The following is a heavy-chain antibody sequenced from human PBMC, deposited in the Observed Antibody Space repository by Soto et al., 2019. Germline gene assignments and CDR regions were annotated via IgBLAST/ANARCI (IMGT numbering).Heavy chain of an antibody. CDR2: INHSGST. CDR1: GGSFSGYY. J-gene: IGHJ6*02. V-gene: IGHV4-34*01. CDR3: ARHRTLRNRQRLGNRKGGYYYYGMDV. Sequence: SETLSLTCAVYGGSFSGYYWSWIRQPPGKGLEWIGEINHSGSTNYNQSLKSRVTISVDTSKNQYSRKLSSVTAADMAVYYCARHRTLRNRQRLGNRKGGYYYYGMDVWGQGTTVT. D-gene: IGHD6-25*01.